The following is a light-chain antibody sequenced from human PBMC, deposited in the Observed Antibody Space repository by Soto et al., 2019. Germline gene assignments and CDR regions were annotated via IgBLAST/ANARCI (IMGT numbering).Light chain of an antibody. CDR2: DVF. CDR3: LQRSVWPWT. V-gene: IGKV3-11*01. CDR1: QSVGNY. J-gene: IGKJ1*01. Sequence: EIVLTQSPATLSSSPGERATLSCRASQSVGNYLAWYQQKPGQAPRLLIYDVFNRATGIPARLSGSGSGTDFTLTISSREPEDFAVYYCLQRSVWPWTFGQGTRLEVK.